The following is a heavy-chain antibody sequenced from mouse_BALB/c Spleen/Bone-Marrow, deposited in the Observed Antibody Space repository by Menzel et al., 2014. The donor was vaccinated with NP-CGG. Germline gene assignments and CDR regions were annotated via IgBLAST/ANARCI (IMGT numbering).Heavy chain of an antibody. CDR3: ARSKYGNHWDVDV. D-gene: IGHD2-10*02. CDR2: INPSSGYT. J-gene: IGHJ1*01. Sequence: QVQLQQSATELARPGASVKMSCKASGYTFTSYTMHWVKQRPGQGLEWIGYINPSSGYTEYNQKFKDKTTLAADKSSSTAYMQLSSLTSEDSAVYYCARSKYGNHWDVDVWGAGTTVTVS. V-gene: IGHV1-4*02. CDR1: GYTFTSYT.